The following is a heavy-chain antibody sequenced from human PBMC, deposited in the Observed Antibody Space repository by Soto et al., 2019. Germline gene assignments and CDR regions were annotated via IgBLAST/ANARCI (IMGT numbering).Heavy chain of an antibody. D-gene: IGHD6-13*01. J-gene: IGHJ6*02. CDR1: GFTFSSYS. CDR2: ISSSSSTI. CDR3: ARGKQPSGYYYGMGV. Sequence: GGSLRLSCAASGFTFSSYSMNWVRQAPGKGLEWVSYISSSSSTIYYADSVKGRFTISRDNAKNSLYLQMNSLRDEDTAVYYCARGKQPSGYYYGMGVWGQGTTVTVSS. V-gene: IGHV3-48*02.